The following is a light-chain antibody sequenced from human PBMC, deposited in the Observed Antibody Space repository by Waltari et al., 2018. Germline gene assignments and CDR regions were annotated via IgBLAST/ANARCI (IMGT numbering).Light chain of an antibody. J-gene: IGKJ2*01. Sequence: EIVLTQPPGTLSLSPGERATLSCRASQSVSSSYLAWYQQKPGQAPRLLIYGASSRATGIPDRFSGSGSGTDFTLTISRLEPEDFAVYYCQQYGSSPQYTFGQGTKLEIK. CDR1: QSVSSSY. CDR3: QQYGSSPQYT. V-gene: IGKV3-20*01. CDR2: GAS.